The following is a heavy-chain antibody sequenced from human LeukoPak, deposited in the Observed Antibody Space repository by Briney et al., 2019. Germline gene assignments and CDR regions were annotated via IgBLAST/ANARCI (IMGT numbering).Heavy chain of an antibody. CDR1: GGTFSSYA. CDR2: IIPILGIA. D-gene: IGHD2-2*01. Sequence: SVKVSCKASGGTFSSYAIGWVRQAPGQGLEWMGRIIPILGIANYAQKFQGRVTITADKSTSTAYMELSSLRSEDTAVYYCARAHCSSTSCYHNWFDPWGQGTLVTVSS. CDR3: ARAHCSSTSCYHNWFDP. J-gene: IGHJ5*02. V-gene: IGHV1-69*04.